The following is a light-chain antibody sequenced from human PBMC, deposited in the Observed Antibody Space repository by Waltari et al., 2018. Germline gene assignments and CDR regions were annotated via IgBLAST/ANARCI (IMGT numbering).Light chain of an antibody. J-gene: IGKJ4*01. CDR1: PSVSEW. Sequence: DIQMTQSPSTLSASVGDRVTITCRASPSVSEWLAWYQQKAGKAPKLLIYQVSTLESGVPSRFSGSGSGTEFTLTISSLQPDDFATYYCQQYNSYPLTFGGGTKVEIK. CDR3: QQYNSYPLT. CDR2: QVS. V-gene: IGKV1-5*03.